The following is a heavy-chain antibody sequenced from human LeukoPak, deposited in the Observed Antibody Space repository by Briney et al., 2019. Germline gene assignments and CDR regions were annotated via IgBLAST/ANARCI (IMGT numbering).Heavy chain of an antibody. CDR2: ISSSGSTI. CDR1: GFTFSSYE. CDR3: SRTILLYEMRGFDY. V-gene: IGHV3-48*03. Sequence: PGGSLRLSCAASGFTFSSYEMNWLRQAPGRGLEWVSYISSSGSTIYYADSVKGRFTISRDNAKNSLYLQMNSLRAEDTAVYYWSRTILLYEMRGFDYWGQGTLVTVSS. J-gene: IGHJ4*02. D-gene: IGHD2-2*02.